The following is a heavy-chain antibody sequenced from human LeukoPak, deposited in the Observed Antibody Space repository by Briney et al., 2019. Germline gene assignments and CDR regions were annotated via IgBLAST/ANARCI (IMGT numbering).Heavy chain of an antibody. CDR1: GGSISTYY. CDR2: IYYSGDT. Sequence: PSETLSLTCTVSGGSISTYYWSWIRQPPGKGLEWIGYIYYSGDTNYSSPLKSRVTISVDTSKNQFSLKLSSVTAADTAVYYCTRFGPGVPYYFDSWGQGTLVTVSS. V-gene: IGHV4-59*01. D-gene: IGHD3-16*01. CDR3: TRFGPGVPYYFDS. J-gene: IGHJ4*02.